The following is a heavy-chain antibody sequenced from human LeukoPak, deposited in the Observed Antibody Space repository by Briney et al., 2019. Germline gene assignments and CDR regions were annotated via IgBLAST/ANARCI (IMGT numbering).Heavy chain of an antibody. CDR1: GYTFTSYD. Sequence: GASVKVSCKASGYTFTSYDINWVRQATGQGLEWMGWMNPNSGNTGYAQKFQGRVTITRNTSISTAYMELSSLRSEDTAVYYCARGGITMVRGVIITFSHGNWFDPWGQGTLVTVSS. CDR2: MNPNSGNT. D-gene: IGHD3-10*01. CDR3: ARGGITMVRGVIITFSHGNWFDP. V-gene: IGHV1-8*03. J-gene: IGHJ5*02.